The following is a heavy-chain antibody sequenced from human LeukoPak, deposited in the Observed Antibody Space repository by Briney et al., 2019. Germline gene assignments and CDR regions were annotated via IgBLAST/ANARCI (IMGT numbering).Heavy chain of an antibody. D-gene: IGHD6-6*01. Sequence: PGGSLRLSCAASGFTFSSYWMSWVRQAPGKGLEWVANIKQDGSEKYCVDSVKGRFTISRDNANNSLYLQMNSLRADDTAVYYCARDIGLRKAAPPGWFDPWGQGALVTVSS. CDR3: ARDIGLRKAAPPGWFDP. CDR2: IKQDGSEK. J-gene: IGHJ5*02. V-gene: IGHV3-7*01. CDR1: GFTFSSYW.